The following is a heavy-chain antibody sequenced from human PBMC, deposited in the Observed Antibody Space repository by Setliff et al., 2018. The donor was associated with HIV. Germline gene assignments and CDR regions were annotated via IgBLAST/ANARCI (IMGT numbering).Heavy chain of an antibody. CDR3: VGHYYDPLTGYYVWFFDV. D-gene: IGHD3-9*01. V-gene: IGHV3-15*05. CDR2: IKSKTYGETE. Sequence: PGGSLRLSCAASGFTFTNAWMSWVRQAPGKGLEWVGRIKSKTYGETEDYAAPVKGRFTISRDDSRNILYLQMNSMKSDDTATYYCVGHYYDPLTGYYVWFFDVWGRGTLVTVSS. CDR1: GFTFTNAW. J-gene: IGHJ2*01.